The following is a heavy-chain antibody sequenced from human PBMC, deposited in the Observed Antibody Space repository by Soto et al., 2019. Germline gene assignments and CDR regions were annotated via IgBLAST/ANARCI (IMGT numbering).Heavy chain of an antibody. CDR1: GYSLTSYY. J-gene: IGHJ4*02. D-gene: IGHD3-10*02. CDR2: TNPSDGST. CDR3: ARSYVTSRPIDF. Sequence: ASVKVSCKASGYSLTSYYMHWVRQAPGQGLEWMGITNPSDGSTNYAQKFQGRVTMTSDTSTSTVYMEMSSLRSEDTAMYYCARSYVTSRPIDFWGQGTLVTVSS. V-gene: IGHV1-46*01.